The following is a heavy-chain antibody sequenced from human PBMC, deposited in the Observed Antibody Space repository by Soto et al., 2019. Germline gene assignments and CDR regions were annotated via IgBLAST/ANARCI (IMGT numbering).Heavy chain of an antibody. CDR3: ARSYGSGYRAFDY. J-gene: IGHJ4*02. CDR1: GDTFTFYS. CDR2: INPILSMS. Sequence: QVQLVQSGAEVKRPGSSVKVSCKASGDTFTFYSINWVRQAPGLGLEWMGRINPILSMSNYAQRFQGRVTMTAAKSTSTAYMELSSLRSEDTAIYYCARSYGSGYRAFDYWGQGALVTVSS. D-gene: IGHD3-10*01. V-gene: IGHV1-69*02.